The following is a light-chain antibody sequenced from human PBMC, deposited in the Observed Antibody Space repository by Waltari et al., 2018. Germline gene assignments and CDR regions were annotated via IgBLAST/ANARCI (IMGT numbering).Light chain of an antibody. J-gene: IGKJ2*03. CDR3: LQRSNWPYS. Sequence: EIVMTQSPATLSLSPGGRATLSCRASQSVSSSLAWYQQKPGQAPRLLIYGASSRATGIPDRFSGSGSGTDFTLTISSLEPEDVAVYYCLQRSNWPYSFGQGTKVEIK. CDR1: QSVSSS. V-gene: IGKV3-15*01. CDR2: GAS.